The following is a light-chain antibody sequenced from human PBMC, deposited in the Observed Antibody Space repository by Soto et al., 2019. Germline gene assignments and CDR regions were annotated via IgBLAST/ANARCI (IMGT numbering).Light chain of an antibody. V-gene: IGLV2-8*01. Sequence: QSVLTQPPSASGSPGQSVAISCTGTSSDVGGYNYVSWYQQHPGEAPKLMIYEVTKRPSGVPDRFSGSKSDNTASLTVSGLQAEDEADYYCSSYAGSNNFGVLFGGGTKLTVL. CDR3: SSYAGSNNFGVL. J-gene: IGLJ3*02. CDR1: SSDVGGYNY. CDR2: EVT.